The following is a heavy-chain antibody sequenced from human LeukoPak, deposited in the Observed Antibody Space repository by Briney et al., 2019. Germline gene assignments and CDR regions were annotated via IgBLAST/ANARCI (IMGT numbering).Heavy chain of an antibody. CDR3: AKDRQKQIVVETPGLAAFDI. CDR2: ISYDGSNT. CDR1: GFTFSNYG. D-gene: IGHD2-21*02. Sequence: PGRSLRLCCAASGFTFSNYGMHWVRQAPGKGLEWVTVISYDGSNTYYADSVKGRFTISRDNSKNTLNLQMNSLRAEDTGVYYCAKDRQKQIVVETPGLAAFDIWGQGTKVTVSS. V-gene: IGHV3-30*18. J-gene: IGHJ3*02.